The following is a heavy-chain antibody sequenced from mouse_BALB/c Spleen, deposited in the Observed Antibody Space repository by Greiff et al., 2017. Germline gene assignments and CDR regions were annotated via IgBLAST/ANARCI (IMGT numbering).Heavy chain of an antibody. V-gene: IGHV5-17*02. D-gene: IGHD1-1*01. CDR1: GFTFSSFG. CDR2: ISSGSSTI. Sequence: EVQLVESGGGLVQPGGSRKLSCAASGFTFSSFGMHWVRQAPEKGLEWVAYISSGSSTIYYADTVKGRFTISRDNPKNTLFLQMTSLRSEDTAMYYCARSLYGSSLYAMDYWGQGTSVTVSS. CDR3: ARSLYGSSLYAMDY. J-gene: IGHJ4*01.